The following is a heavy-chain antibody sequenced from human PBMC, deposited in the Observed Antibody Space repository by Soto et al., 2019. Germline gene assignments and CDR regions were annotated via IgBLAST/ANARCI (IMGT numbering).Heavy chain of an antibody. CDR1: GYSFTSYW. Sequence: GESLKISCKGSGYSFTSYWISWVRQMPGKGLEWMGRIDPSDSYTNYSPSFQGHVTISADKSISTAYLQWSSLKASDTAMYYCSRHPRPQYSRGCCWSSYCHCGMDVWGRGTTVTVSS. CDR2: IDPSDSYT. V-gene: IGHV5-10-1*01. J-gene: IGHJ6*02. CDR3: SRHPRPQYSRGCCWSSYCHCGMDV. D-gene: IGHD6-19*01.